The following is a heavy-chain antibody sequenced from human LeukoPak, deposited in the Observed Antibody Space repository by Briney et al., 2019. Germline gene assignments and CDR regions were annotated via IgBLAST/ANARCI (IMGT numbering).Heavy chain of an antibody. Sequence: PGGSLRLSCAASGFTFDDYAMHWVRQAPGKGLEWVSGISWNSGSIGYADSVKGRFTISRDNAKNSLYLQMNSLRAEDTAVYYCARDTSYYYGSGSSYWGQGTLVAVSS. D-gene: IGHD3-10*01. CDR2: ISWNSGSI. J-gene: IGHJ4*02. V-gene: IGHV3-9*01. CDR3: ARDTSYYYGSGSSY. CDR1: GFTFDDYA.